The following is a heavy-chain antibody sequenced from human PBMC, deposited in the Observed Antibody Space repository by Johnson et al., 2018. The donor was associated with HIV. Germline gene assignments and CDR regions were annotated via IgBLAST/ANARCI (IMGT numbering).Heavy chain of an antibody. Sequence: QVQLVESGGGLVQPGRSLRLSCAASGFTFDDYGMSWVRQAPGKGLEWVAAITYDGSNKYYADSVKGRFTISRDNSKNTLYLQMNSLRAEDTAVYYCARGLAADAFDIWGQGTMVTVSS. V-gene: IGHV3-30*03. CDR3: ARGLAADAFDI. CDR2: ITYDGSNK. D-gene: IGHD6-13*01. CDR1: GFTFDDYG. J-gene: IGHJ3*02.